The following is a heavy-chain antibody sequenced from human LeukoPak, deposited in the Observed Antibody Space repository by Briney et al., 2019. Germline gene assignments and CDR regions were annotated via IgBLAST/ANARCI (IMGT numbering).Heavy chain of an antibody. V-gene: IGHV1-69*05. Sequence: SVKVSCKASGGTFSSYAISWVRQAPGQGLEWMGGIIPIFDTTNYAQNFQGRVTITTDESTSTAYMELSSLRSEDTAVYYCARDQGGSYSGVSFDYWGQGTLVTVSS. D-gene: IGHD1-26*01. CDR1: GGTFSSYA. CDR2: IIPIFDTT. CDR3: ARDQGGSYSGVSFDY. J-gene: IGHJ4*02.